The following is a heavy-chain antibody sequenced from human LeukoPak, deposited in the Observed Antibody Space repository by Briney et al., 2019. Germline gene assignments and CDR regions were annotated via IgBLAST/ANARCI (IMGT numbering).Heavy chain of an antibody. D-gene: IGHD3-10*01. CDR1: VIRVNSNY. V-gene: IGHV3-53*01. J-gene: IGHJ4*02. Sequence: GLSLRLSCASSVIRVNSNYMSCVRQAPGKGLEGVSVIYSGGSTSYADSVKGRFTISRDNSKNTMYLQMQRLRAEDTAVYYCARITSTYFDYWGQGTLVTVSS. CDR3: ARITSTYFDY. CDR2: IYSGGST.